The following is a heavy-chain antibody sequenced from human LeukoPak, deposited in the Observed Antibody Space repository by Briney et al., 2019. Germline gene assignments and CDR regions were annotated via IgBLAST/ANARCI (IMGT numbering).Heavy chain of an antibody. Sequence: PGGSLRLSCAASGFTFSSYAMSWVRQAPGKGLEWVSAISGSGGSTYYADSVKGRFTISRDNSKNTLYLQMNSLRAEDTAVYYCAKAQHIVVVPAAMGSDYWGQGTLVTVSS. CDR1: GFTFSSYA. J-gene: IGHJ4*02. D-gene: IGHD2-2*01. CDR2: ISGSGGST. CDR3: AKAQHIVVVPAAMGSDY. V-gene: IGHV3-23*01.